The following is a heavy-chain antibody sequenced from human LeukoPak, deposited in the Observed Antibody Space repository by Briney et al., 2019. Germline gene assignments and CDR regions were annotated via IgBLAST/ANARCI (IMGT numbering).Heavy chain of an antibody. Sequence: WGSLRLSCAAPGFTFSSYSMNWVRQAPGKGLEWVSSISSSSSYIYYADSVKGRFTITRDNAKDTLFLQMNSLRADDTAVYYCVRNAAMAADVWGQGTMVTVSS. CDR2: ISSSSSYI. CDR3: VRNAAMAADV. J-gene: IGHJ3*01. D-gene: IGHD5-18*01. CDR1: GFTFSSYS. V-gene: IGHV3-21*01.